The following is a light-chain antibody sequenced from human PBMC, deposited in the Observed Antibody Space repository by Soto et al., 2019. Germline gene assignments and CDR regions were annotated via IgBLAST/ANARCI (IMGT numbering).Light chain of an antibody. CDR2: DAS. J-gene: IGKJ4*01. CDR3: QQRANWPLT. V-gene: IGKV3-11*01. Sequence: EIVLTQSPATLSLTTGERATLSCRASQSVSSYLVWYQQKPGQAPRLLISDASNRATGIPARFSGSGSGADFTLTISSLEPEDFAVYYCQQRANWPLTFGGGTKVDIK. CDR1: QSVSSY.